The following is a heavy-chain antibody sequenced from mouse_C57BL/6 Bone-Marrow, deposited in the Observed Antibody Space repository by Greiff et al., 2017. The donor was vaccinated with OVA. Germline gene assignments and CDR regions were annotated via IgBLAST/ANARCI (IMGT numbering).Heavy chain of an antibody. J-gene: IGHJ4*01. D-gene: IGHD1-1*01. CDR2: ILPSIGRT. Sequence: LQESGSELRSPGSSVKLSCKDFDSEVFPIAYMSWVRQKPGHGFEWIGGILPSIGRTIYGEKFEDKATLDADTLSNTAYLELNSLTSEDSAIYDCARPYYYGSSYDYAMDYWGQGTSVTVSS. CDR3: ARPYYYGSSYDYAMDY. V-gene: IGHV15-2*01. CDR1: DSEVFPIAY.